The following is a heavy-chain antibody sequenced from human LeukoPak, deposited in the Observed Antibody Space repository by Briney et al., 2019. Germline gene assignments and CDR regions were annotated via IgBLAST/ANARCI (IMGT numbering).Heavy chain of an antibody. D-gene: IGHD2-2*01. J-gene: IGHJ6*03. CDR3: VRGVVPAAITLARGSNYYYYYMDV. V-gene: IGHV1-69*06. Sequence: GASVKVSCKASEGTFSNSAISWVRQAPGQGLEWMGGIIPIFGTANYAQKFQGRVTITADKSTSTAYMELSSLRSEDAAVYYCVRGVVPAAITLARGSNYYYYYMDVWGKGTTVTVSS. CDR1: EGTFSNSA. CDR2: IIPIFGTA.